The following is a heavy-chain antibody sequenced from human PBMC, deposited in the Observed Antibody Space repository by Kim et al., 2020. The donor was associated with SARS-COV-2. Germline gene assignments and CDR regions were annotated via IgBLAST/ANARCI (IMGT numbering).Heavy chain of an antibody. D-gene: IGHD3-16*01. Sequence: GGSLRLSCAASGFTFSSYAMHWVRQAPGKGLEWVAVISYDGSNKYYADSVKGRFTISRDNSKNTLYLQMNSLRAEDTAVYYCAREIGVNYYYYYGMDVWGQGTTVTVSS. CDR2: ISYDGSNK. V-gene: IGHV3-30*04. CDR3: AREIGVNYYYYYGMDV. CDR1: GFTFSSYA. J-gene: IGHJ6*02.